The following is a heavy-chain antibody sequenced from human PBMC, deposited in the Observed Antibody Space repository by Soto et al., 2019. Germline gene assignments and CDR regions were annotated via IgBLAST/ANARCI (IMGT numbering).Heavy chain of an antibody. Sequence: ASVKVSCKASGYTFTSYGISWVRQAPGQGLEWMGWISAYNGNTNYAQKLQGRVTMTTDTSTSTAYMELRSLRSDDTAVYYCARDSSRIQLWFNYYSGMDVWGQGTTVTVSS. CDR2: ISAYNGNT. D-gene: IGHD5-18*01. CDR1: GYTFTSYG. CDR3: ARDSSRIQLWFNYYSGMDV. J-gene: IGHJ6*02. V-gene: IGHV1-18*04.